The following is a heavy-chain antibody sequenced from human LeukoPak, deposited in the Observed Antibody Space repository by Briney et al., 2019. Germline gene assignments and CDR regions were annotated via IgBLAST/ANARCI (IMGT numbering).Heavy chain of an antibody. J-gene: IGHJ4*02. CDR1: GYSFTNNG. V-gene: IGHV1-69*13. CDR3: ARERYYDSSGYRVH. D-gene: IGHD3-22*01. CDR2: IIPIFGTA. Sequence: SVKVSCKASGYSFTNNGISWVRQAPGQGLEWMGGIIPIFGTANYAQKFQGRVTITADESTSTAYMELSSLRSEDTAVYYCARERYYDSSGYRVHWGQGTLVTVSS.